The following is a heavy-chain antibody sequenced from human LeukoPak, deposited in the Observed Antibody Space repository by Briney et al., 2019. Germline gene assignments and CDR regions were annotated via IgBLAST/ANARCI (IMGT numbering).Heavy chain of an antibody. CDR2: IGKRGTDI. V-gene: IGHV3-11*01. J-gene: IGHJ4*02. Sequence: GGSLRLSCAGSGFTFSNYAMSWVRQAPGKGLEWISYIGKRGTDINYADSVKGRFTASRDNAKSSLFLQMDNLRAEDTAVYYCATTARVGQNWGQGTLVTVSS. CDR3: ATTARVGQN. D-gene: IGHD3/OR15-3a*01. CDR1: GFTFSNYA.